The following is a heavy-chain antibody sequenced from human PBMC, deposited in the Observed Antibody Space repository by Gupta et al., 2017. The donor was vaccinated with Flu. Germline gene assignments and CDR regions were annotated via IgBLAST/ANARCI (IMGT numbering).Heavy chain of an antibody. CDR3: AREPNRLYHVGKQTDH. CDR1: GYPFTSYA. V-gene: IGHV1-3*01. Sequence: QVLLVQSGAAVTKPGASVQVSCTASGYPFTSYAMHWVRQDPGQRREWMGWINAGNGNTKYSQKFQGRVTMTRDTSASTAYMELSSLRSKETAVYDGAREPNRLYHVGKQTDHWGQGTRGTLSA. CDR2: INAGNGNT. D-gene: IGHD3-16*01. J-gene: IGHJ5*02.